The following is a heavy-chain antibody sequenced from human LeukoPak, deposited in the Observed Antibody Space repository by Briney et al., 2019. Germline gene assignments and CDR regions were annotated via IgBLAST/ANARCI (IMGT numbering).Heavy chain of an antibody. Sequence: SETLSLTCTVSGSINNYYWSWIRQPPGKGLEWIGYIYYSGSTNYDPSLKSRVTISVDTSKNQFSLNLSSVTAADTAVYYCAKRFCSATRCFHFDYWGQGTLVTVSS. V-gene: IGHV4-59*01. CDR3: AKRFCSATRCFHFDY. J-gene: IGHJ4*02. CDR1: GSINNYY. D-gene: IGHD2-2*01. CDR2: IYYSGST.